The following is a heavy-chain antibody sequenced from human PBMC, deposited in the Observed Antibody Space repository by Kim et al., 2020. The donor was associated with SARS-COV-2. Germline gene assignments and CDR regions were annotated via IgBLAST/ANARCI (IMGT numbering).Heavy chain of an antibody. J-gene: IGHJ4*02. CDR3: ARGGASGSKPDY. CDR1: GYTFTIYY. Sequence: ASVKVSCKASGYTFTIYYIHWLRQAAGQGLEWMGMMNPSDDATTYAQKFQGRVTMTSDASATTVYMDLSSLRSEDTAIYYCARGGASGSKPDYWGQGTLVTVSS. CDR2: MNPSDDAT. V-gene: IGHV1-46*01. D-gene: IGHD3-10*01.